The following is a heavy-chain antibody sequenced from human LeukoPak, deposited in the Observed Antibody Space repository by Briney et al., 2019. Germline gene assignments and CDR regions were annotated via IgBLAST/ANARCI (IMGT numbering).Heavy chain of an antibody. J-gene: IGHJ3*02. V-gene: IGHV3-21*01. CDR3: ARDCPIVGATGTFDI. CDR1: GFTFSSYF. D-gene: IGHD1-26*01. Sequence: PGGSLRLSCAASGFTFSSYFMNWVRQAPGKGLEWVSFISSSSSYIYYADSVKGRFTISRDNAKNSLYLQVNSLRAEDTAVYYCARDCPIVGATGTFDIWGQGTMVTVSS. CDR2: ISSSSSYI.